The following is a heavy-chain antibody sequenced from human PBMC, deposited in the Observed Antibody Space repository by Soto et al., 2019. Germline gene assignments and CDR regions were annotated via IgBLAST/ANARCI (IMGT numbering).Heavy chain of an antibody. CDR2: INWNGGST. V-gene: IGHV3-20*03. Sequence: KELEGVTGINWNGGSTGYADSVKGRFTISRDNAKNSLYLQMNSLRAEDTALYYCARVRIFFFQAEDGIRDL. D-gene: IGHD3-3*01. CDR3: ARVRIFFFQAEDGIRDL. J-gene: IGHJ2*01.